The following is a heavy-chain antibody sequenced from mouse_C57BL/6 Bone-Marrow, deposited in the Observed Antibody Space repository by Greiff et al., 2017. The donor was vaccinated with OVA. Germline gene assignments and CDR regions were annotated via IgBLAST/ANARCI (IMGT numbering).Heavy chain of an antibody. Sequence: VQLKESGPGMVKPSQSLSLTCTVTGYSITSGYDWHWIRHFPGNKLEWMGYISYSGSTNYNPSLKSRISITHDTSKNHFFLKLNSVTTEDTATYYCAREGELVMDYWGQGTSVTVSS. CDR2: ISYSGST. J-gene: IGHJ4*01. CDR1: GYSITSGYD. D-gene: IGHD4-1*01. CDR3: AREGELVMDY. V-gene: IGHV3-1*01.